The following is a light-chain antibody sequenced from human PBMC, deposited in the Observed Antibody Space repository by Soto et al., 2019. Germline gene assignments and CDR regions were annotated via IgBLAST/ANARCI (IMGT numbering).Light chain of an antibody. J-gene: IGKJ2*01. V-gene: IGKV3-20*01. Sequence: EIVLMQSPGTLSLSPGERATLSCRASQALRRTYIAWYQQKVGQAPRVLIYAASNRATGIPDRFSGSGSGTDFTLTISRLEPEDFEVYYCHQYDNAPQTFGQGTKVEI. CDR1: QALRRTY. CDR2: AAS. CDR3: HQYDNAPQT.